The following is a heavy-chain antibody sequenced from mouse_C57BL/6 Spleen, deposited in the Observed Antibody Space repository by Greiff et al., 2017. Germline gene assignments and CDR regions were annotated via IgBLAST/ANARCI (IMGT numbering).Heavy chain of an antibody. Sequence: ESGPGLVKPSQSLSLTCSVTGYSITSGYYWNWIRQFPGNKLEWMGYISYDGSNNYNPSLKNRISITRDTSKNQFFLKLNSVTTEDTATYYCARNYGSSFLFDYWGQGTTLTVSS. CDR2: ISYDGSN. J-gene: IGHJ2*01. CDR1: GYSITSGYY. CDR3: ARNYGSSFLFDY. D-gene: IGHD1-1*01. V-gene: IGHV3-6*01.